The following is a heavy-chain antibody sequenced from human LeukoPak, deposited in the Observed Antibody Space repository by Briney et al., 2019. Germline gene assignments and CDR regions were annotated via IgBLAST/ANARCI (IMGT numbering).Heavy chain of an antibody. J-gene: IGHJ4*02. CDR2: ISGSGGST. CDR1: GFTFSSYG. D-gene: IGHD4-23*01. CDR3: ARDSYGANHGALSALDY. Sequence: GGTLRLSCAASGFTFSSYGMSWVRQAPGKGLEWVSAISGSGGSTYYADSVKGRFIISRDNSKNTLYLQMNSLRAEDTAVYYCARDSYGANHGALSALDYWGQGTLVTVSS. V-gene: IGHV3-23*01.